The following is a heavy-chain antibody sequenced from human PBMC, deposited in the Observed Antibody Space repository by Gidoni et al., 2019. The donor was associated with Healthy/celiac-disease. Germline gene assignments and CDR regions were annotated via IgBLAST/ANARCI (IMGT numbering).Heavy chain of an antibody. CDR1: GGSISSGGYY. J-gene: IGHJ4*02. V-gene: IGHV4-31*03. D-gene: IGHD6-19*01. CDR3: ARDRSYSSGWWGCTIDY. CDR2: IYYSGST. Sequence: QVQLQESGPGLVKPSQTLSLTCTVSGGSISSGGYYWSWFRQHPGKGLEWIGYIYYSGSTYYNPSLKSRVTISVDTSKNQFSLKLSSVTAADTAVYYCARDRSYSSGWWGCTIDYWGQGTLVTVSS.